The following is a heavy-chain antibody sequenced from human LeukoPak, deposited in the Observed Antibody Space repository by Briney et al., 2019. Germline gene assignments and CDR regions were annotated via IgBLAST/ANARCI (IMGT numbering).Heavy chain of an antibody. Sequence: SETLSLTCTVSGGSISSGSYYWSWIRQPAGKGLEWIGRIYTSGSTNYNPSLKSRVTISVDTSKNQFSLKLSSVTAADTAVYYCARDGYSYGSFDPWGQGTLVTVSS. D-gene: IGHD5-18*01. CDR3: ARDGYSYGSFDP. V-gene: IGHV4-61*02. CDR1: GGSISSGSYY. J-gene: IGHJ5*02. CDR2: IYTSGST.